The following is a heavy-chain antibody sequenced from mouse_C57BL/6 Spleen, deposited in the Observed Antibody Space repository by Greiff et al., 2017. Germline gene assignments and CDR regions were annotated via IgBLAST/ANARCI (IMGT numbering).Heavy chain of an antibody. CDR1: GFNIKDDY. CDR2: IDPENGDT. Sequence: EVQRVESGAELVRPGASVKLSCTASGFNIKDDYMHWVKQRPEQGLEWIGWIDPENGDTEYASKFQGKATITADTSTTTAYLQRSSLTSEDTAVYYCTPDYYGSSYDWYFDVWGTGTTVTVSS. J-gene: IGHJ1*03. D-gene: IGHD1-1*01. V-gene: IGHV14-4*01. CDR3: TPDYYGSSYDWYFDV.